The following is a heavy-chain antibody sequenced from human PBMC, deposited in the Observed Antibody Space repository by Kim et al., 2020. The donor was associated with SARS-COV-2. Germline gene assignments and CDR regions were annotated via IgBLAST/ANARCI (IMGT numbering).Heavy chain of an antibody. Sequence: TDYNPSLRVRVTISPAASKNQCSLRLSAVTAADTAVYFCARVSFDAFDFWGQGTTVIVSS. CDR3: ARVSFDAFDF. CDR2: T. J-gene: IGHJ3*01. V-gene: IGHV4-59*03.